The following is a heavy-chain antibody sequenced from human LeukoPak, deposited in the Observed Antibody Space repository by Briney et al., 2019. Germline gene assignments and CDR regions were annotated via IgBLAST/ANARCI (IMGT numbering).Heavy chain of an antibody. J-gene: IGHJ4*02. CDR1: GFTFSSHA. CDR2: ISYDGSNK. Sequence: PGGSLRLSCAASGFTFSSHAMHWVRQAPGKGLEWVAVISYDGSNKYYADSVKGRFTISRDNSKNTLYLQMNSLRAEDTAVYYCARGRGFGLLDYWGQGTLVTVSS. CDR3: ARGRGFGLLDY. D-gene: IGHD3-10*01. V-gene: IGHV3-30-3*01.